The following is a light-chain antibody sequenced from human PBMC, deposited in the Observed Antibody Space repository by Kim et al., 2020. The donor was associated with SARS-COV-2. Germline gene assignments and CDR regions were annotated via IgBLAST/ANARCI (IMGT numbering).Light chain of an antibody. CDR3: TAWDSSLSAWV. V-gene: IGLV10-54*01. CDR2: RNN. Sequence: LTQPPSVSKGLRQTATLTCTGSSSNVGNEGAAWLQQHQGHPPKLLSYRNNNRPSGISQRLSASRSGNTASLTITGLQAEDEADYYCTAWDSSLSAWVFGGGTKVTVL. CDR1: SSNVGNEG. J-gene: IGLJ3*02.